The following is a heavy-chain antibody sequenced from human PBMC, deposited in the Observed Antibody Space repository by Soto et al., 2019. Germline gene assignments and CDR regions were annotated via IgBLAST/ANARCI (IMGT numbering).Heavy chain of an antibody. CDR2: ISAYNGNT. J-gene: IGHJ6*02. V-gene: IGHV1-18*04. D-gene: IGHD3-3*01. Sequence: QVQLVKSGAEVKKPGASVQVSCKASGYTFTSYGISCVRPAPGQGLEWMGWISAYNGNTNYAQKLQGRVTMTTATSTSTAYMELRSLRSDNTSVYYCARDVTIFGVVTEYYYYYGMDVWGQGTTVTVSS. CDR3: ARDVTIFGVVTEYYYYYGMDV. CDR1: GYTFTSYG.